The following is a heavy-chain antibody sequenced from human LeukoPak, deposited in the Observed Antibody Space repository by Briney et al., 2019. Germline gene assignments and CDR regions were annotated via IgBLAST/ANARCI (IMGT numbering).Heavy chain of an antibody. D-gene: IGHD3-9*01. CDR1: GGSISSSTYY. V-gene: IGHV4-39*01. CDR2: IFNSGIT. CDR3: ARVHVLRYFDWLGAHAFDI. J-gene: IGHJ3*02. Sequence: PSETLSLTCSVSGGSISSSTYYWGWIRQPPGKGLEWIGSIFNSGITFYNSSLKSRVTMSVDTSKNQFSLKLSSVTAADTAVYYCARVHVLRYFDWLGAHAFDIWGQGTMVTVSS.